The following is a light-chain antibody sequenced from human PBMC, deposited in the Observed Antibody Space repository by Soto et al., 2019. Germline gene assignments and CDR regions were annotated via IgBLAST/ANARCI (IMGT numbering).Light chain of an antibody. J-gene: IGKJ2*01. V-gene: IGKV1-12*02. Sequence: DIPMTQSPSSVSASVGDRVTITCRASQDISSWLVWYQQKPGKAPNLLIYAASSLQSGVPSRFRGSVSGTDFTLSISSLQPEDFATYYCQQANSFPFTFGQGTKLELK. CDR1: QDISSW. CDR2: AAS. CDR3: QQANSFPFT.